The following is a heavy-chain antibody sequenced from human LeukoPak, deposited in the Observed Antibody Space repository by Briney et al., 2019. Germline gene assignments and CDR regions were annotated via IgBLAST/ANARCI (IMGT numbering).Heavy chain of an antibody. CDR2: INPNSGGT. V-gene: IGHV1-2*06. Sequence: ASVTVSCKASGYTFTGYYMHWVRQAPGQGLEWMGRINPNSGGTNYAQKFQGRVTMTRDTSISTAYMELSRLRSEDTAVYYCARDPDSSDNYWGQGTLVTVSS. D-gene: IGHD3-22*01. CDR3: ARDPDSSDNY. J-gene: IGHJ4*02. CDR1: GYTFTGYY.